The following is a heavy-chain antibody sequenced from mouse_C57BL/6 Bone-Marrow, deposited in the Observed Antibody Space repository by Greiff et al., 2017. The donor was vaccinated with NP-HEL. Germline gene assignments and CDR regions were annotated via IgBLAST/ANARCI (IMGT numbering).Heavy chain of an antibody. CDR1: GYTFTDYE. CDR2: IDPETGGT. D-gene: IGHD1-1*01. J-gene: IGHJ2*01. V-gene: IGHV1-15*01. CDR3: TRYYYGSSYA. Sequence: QVQLQQSGAELVRPGASVTLSCKASGYTFTDYEMHWVKQTPVHGLEWIGAIDPETGGTAYNQKFKGKAILTADKSSSTAYMELRSLTSEDSAVYYCTRYYYGSSYAWGQGTTLTVSS.